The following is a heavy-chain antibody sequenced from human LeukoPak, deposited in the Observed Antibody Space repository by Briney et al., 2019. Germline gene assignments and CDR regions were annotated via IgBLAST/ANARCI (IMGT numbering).Heavy chain of an antibody. J-gene: IGHJ6*03. CDR3: ARGYDSNGYVYYYYYMDG. CDR2: IYYSGST. D-gene: IGHD3-22*01. V-gene: IGHV4-59*12. CDR1: GGSISSYY. Sequence: PSETLSLTCTVSGGSISSYYWSWIRQPPGKGLEWIGYIYYSGSTNYNPSLKSRVTISVDTSKNQFSLKLSSVTAADTAVYYCARGYDSNGYVYYYYYMDGWGKGTTVTVSS.